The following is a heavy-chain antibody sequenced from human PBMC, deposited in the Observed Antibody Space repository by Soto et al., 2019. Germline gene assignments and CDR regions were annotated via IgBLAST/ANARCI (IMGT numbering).Heavy chain of an antibody. Sequence: GGSLRLSCAASGFTVSSNYMSWVRQAPGKGLEWVSVIYSGGSTYYADSVKGRFTISRDNSKNTLYLQMNSLRAEDTAVYYCASVADSGRGYFDYWGQGTLVTVSS. D-gene: IGHD1-26*01. CDR2: IYSGGST. J-gene: IGHJ4*02. V-gene: IGHV3-53*01. CDR3: ASVADSGRGYFDY. CDR1: GFTVSSNY.